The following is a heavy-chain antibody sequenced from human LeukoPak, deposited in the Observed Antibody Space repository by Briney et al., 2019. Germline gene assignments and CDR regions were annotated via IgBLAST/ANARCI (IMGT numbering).Heavy chain of an antibody. CDR3: ARGEQLVLGSFDY. CDR1: GGSISSSSYY. Sequence: ASETLSLTCTVSGGSISSSSYYWGWIRQPPGKGLEWIGSIYYSGSTYYNPSLKSRVTISVDTSKNQFSLKLSSVTAADTAVYYCARGEQLVLGSFDYWGQGTLVTVSS. D-gene: IGHD6-13*01. CDR2: IYYSGST. V-gene: IGHV4-39*07. J-gene: IGHJ4*02.